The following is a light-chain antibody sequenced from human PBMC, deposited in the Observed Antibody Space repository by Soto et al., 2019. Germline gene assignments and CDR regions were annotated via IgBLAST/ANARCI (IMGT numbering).Light chain of an antibody. J-gene: IGKJ5*01. CDR3: QHYNNYPIT. Sequence: DIQMTQSPSTLSGSVGDRVTITCRASQTISSWLAWYQQKPGKAPKLLIYKASTLKSGVPSRFSGSGSGTEFTLTISSLQPDDFATYYCQHYNNYPITFGQGTRLEI. CDR2: KAS. V-gene: IGKV1-5*03. CDR1: QTISSW.